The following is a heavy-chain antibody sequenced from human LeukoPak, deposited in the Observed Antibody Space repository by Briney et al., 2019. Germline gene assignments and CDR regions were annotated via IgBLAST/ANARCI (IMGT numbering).Heavy chain of an antibody. D-gene: IGHD6-19*01. J-gene: IGHJ4*02. CDR3: VAGTTY. V-gene: IGHV3-30-3*01. CDR1: GFTFSRYA. CDR2: ISYDENNE. Sequence: PGGSLRLSCAASGFTFSRYAMHWVRQAPGKGLEWVAVISYDENNENYADSVKGRFTISRDNARNSLYLQMNSLRAEDTAVYWAVAGTTYWGQGTLVTVSS.